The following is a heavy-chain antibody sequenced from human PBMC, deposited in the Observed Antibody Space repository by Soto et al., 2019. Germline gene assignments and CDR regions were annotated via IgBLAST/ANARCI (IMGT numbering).Heavy chain of an antibody. CDR3: AKSNPYDFWSGYPRWDYYYYMDV. V-gene: IGHV3-23*01. D-gene: IGHD3-3*01. CDR1: GFTFSSYA. CDR2: ISGSGGST. Sequence: GGSLRLSCAASGFTFSSYAMSWVRQAPGKGLEWVSAISGSGGSTYYADSVKGRFTISRDNSKNTLYLQMNSLRAEDTAVYYCAKSNPYDFWSGYPRWDYYYYMDVWGKGTTVTVSS. J-gene: IGHJ6*03.